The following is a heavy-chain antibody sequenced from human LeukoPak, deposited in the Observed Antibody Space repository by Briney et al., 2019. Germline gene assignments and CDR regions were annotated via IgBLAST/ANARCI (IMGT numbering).Heavy chain of an antibody. D-gene: IGHD3-10*01. Sequence: ASVKLSCNASGYTFTSYDINWVRQAPGQGLEWMGRMNPNGGNTGYAQKFQRRITMTGNTSISTAYMELSSLRYEDTAVYYCASTPAWEFVESYYYMDVWGKGTTVSVSS. J-gene: IGHJ6*03. CDR1: GYTFTSYD. CDR2: MNPNGGNT. V-gene: IGHV1-8*01. CDR3: ASTPAWEFVESYYYMDV.